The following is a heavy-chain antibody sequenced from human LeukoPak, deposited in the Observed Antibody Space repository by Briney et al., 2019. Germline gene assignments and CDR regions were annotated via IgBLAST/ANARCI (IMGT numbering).Heavy chain of an antibody. V-gene: IGHV1-69*13. Sequence: SVKVSCKASGGTFNSYDINWVRQAPGQGLEWMGGIMPTFDSEKYAQKFQGRLSVAADESTSTAYMELSSLRSEDTAVYYCARDRGIVAFDYWGQGTLVTVSS. CDR2: IMPTFDSE. CDR1: GGTFNSYD. CDR3: ARDRGIVAFDY. J-gene: IGHJ4*02. D-gene: IGHD5-12*01.